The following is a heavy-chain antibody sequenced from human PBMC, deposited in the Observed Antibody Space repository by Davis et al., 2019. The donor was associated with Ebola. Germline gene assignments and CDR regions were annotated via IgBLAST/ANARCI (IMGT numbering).Heavy chain of an antibody. CDR1: GFTFSSYG. Sequence: GESLKISCAASGFTFSSYGMHWVRQAPGKGLEWVAFIRYDANNKYHADSVKGRFTISRDNAKNSLYLQMNSLKAEDTAVYYCARDFDRVREWGQGTLVTVSS. D-gene: IGHD3-22*01. J-gene: IGHJ4*02. CDR3: ARDFDRVRE. CDR2: IRYDANNK. V-gene: IGHV3-30*02.